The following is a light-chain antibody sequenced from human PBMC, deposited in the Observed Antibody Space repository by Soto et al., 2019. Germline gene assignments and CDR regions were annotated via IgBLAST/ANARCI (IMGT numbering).Light chain of an antibody. J-gene: IGKJ4*01. V-gene: IGKV1-39*01. Sequence: DIQMTQSPSTLSASVVERVTITFRASQSVTNWLAWYQQKPGKAPKLLIYTTSTLQSEVPSRFSGSGSETDFTLTISSLQPEDFATYYCQQSYSIPLTFGGGTKVDIK. CDR3: QQSYSIPLT. CDR2: TTS. CDR1: QSVTNW.